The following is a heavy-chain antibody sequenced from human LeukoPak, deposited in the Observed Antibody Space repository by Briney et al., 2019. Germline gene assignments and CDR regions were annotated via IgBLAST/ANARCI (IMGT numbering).Heavy chain of an antibody. CDR2: ISDSGRRT. D-gene: IGHD3-10*01. Sequence: GSLRLSCAASVLTFSSDAMSWVRGAPGKGLEWFSLISDSGRRTQDADSVKGRLTISRDNPKNALYLQINNLRAEDTAVYYFAKGQGPWFGEAIDYWRQGTLVSVSS. CDR1: VLTFSSDA. V-gene: IGHV3-23*01. J-gene: IGHJ4*02. CDR3: AKGQGPWFGEAIDY.